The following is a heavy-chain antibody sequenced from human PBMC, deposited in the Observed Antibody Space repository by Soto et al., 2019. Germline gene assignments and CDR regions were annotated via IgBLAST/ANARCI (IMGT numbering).Heavy chain of an antibody. Sequence: QVQLVESGGGVVQPGTSLRLSCASSGFTFTRYGLHWVRQVPGKGLEWVAVIWTDGSQQYYTDSVRGRFIISRDNSKNTLYLQMNSLRAEDTAVYYCACPQWLVEGVFDYWGQGTLVTVSS. CDR3: ACPQWLVEGVFDY. CDR2: IWTDGSQQ. D-gene: IGHD6-19*01. CDR1: GFTFTRYG. V-gene: IGHV3-33*01. J-gene: IGHJ4*02.